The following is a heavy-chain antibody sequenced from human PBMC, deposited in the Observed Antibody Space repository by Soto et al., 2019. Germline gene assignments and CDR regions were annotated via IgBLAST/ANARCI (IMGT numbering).Heavy chain of an antibody. Sequence: PSETLSLTCTVSGGSISSSSYYWGWIRQPPGNGLEWIGSIYYSWSTYYNPSLKSRVTISVDTSKNQFSLKLSSVTAADTAVYYCARLPLTNYDFWSGYYAPIDYWGEGTLVTVSS. CDR2: IYYSWST. D-gene: IGHD3-3*01. CDR1: GGSISSSSYY. J-gene: IGHJ4*02. CDR3: ARLPLTNYDFWSGYYAPIDY. V-gene: IGHV4-39*01.